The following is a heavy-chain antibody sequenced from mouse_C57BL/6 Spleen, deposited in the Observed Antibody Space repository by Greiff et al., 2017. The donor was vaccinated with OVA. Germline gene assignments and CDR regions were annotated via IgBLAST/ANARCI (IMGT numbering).Heavy chain of an antibody. CDR3: AIVYYGNWGFAY. J-gene: IGHJ3*01. CDR2: IHPNSGST. Sequence: VQLQQPGAELVKPGASVKLSCKASGYTFTSYWMHWVKQRPGQGLEWIGMIHPNSGSTNYNEKFKSKATLTVDKSSSTAYMQLSSLTSEDSAVYYCAIVYYGNWGFAYWGQGTLVTVSA. D-gene: IGHD2-1*01. V-gene: IGHV1-64*01. CDR1: GYTFTSYW.